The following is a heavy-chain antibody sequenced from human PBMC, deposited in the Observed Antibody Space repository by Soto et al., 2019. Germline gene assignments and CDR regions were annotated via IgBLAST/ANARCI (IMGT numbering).Heavy chain of an antibody. D-gene: IGHD6-13*01. CDR2: INPSGVST. J-gene: IGHJ4*02. CDR1: GYTFTDYS. Sequence: ASVKVSCKASGYTFTDYSIHWVRQAPGQRLEWMGLINPSGVSTHYAQQFQGRVTVTKDTSTSTVYMEMSSLRSEDTAFYYCARTLKSAGSDYWGQGTLVTVSS. CDR3: ARTLKSAGSDY. V-gene: IGHV1-46*01.